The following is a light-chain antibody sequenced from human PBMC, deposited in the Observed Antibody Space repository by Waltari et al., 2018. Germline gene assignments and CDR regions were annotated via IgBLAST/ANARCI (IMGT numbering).Light chain of an antibody. CDR3: QQFCSLPYT. Sequence: DVQLTQSQSSLSASVGDRVTFTCRATQDIKNYLNWFQQRPGKAPELLIYDAYNLEPGVPSRFSGSGSGTDFSFTISSLQPDDVARYFCQQFCSLPYTFGGGTKVDIK. V-gene: IGKV1-33*01. CDR1: QDIKNY. J-gene: IGKJ4*01. CDR2: DAY.